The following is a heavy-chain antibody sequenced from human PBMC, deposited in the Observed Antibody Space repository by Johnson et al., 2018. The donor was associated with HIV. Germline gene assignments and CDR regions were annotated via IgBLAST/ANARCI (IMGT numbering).Heavy chain of an antibody. CDR3: ARAGIVFEM. CDR2: ISYDGSNK. Sequence: QVQLVESGGGVVQPGRSLRLSCAASGFTFSSYAMHWVRQAPVKGLEWVAVISYDGSNKYYADSVRGRFIISRDNAKDTLYLPLNSLTAEETAVYYCARAGIVFEMWDQGTMVTVSS. D-gene: IGHD2-15*01. V-gene: IGHV3-30-3*01. J-gene: IGHJ3*02. CDR1: GFTFSSYA.